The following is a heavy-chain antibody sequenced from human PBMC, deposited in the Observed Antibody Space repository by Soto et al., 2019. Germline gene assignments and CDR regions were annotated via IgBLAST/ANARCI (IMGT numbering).Heavy chain of an antibody. CDR3: ARDQFLDAFDI. V-gene: IGHV3-30-3*01. Sequence: QVQLVESGGGVVQPGRSLRLSCAASGFIFSSYSMHWVRQAPGKGLEWVAMISNDGSNKDYVDSVKGRFTISRDNSNITLSLQMNSLRAEDTAVYYCARDQFLDAFDIWGQGTMVTVSS. CDR1: GFIFSSYS. CDR2: ISNDGSNK. J-gene: IGHJ3*02. D-gene: IGHD2-21*01.